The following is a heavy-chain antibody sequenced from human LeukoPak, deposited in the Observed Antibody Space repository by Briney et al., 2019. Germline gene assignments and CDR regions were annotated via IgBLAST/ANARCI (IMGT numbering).Heavy chain of an antibody. V-gene: IGHV4-30-4*01. CDR3: ARAGRGGYVEFVY. CDR1: GGSISSGDYY. CDR2: IYYSGST. D-gene: IGHD5-12*01. Sequence: SSETLSLTCTVSGGSISSGDYYWSWIRQPPGKSLEWIGYIYYSGSTYYNPSLKSRVTISVDTSKNQFSLKLSSVTAADTAVYYCARAGRGGYVEFVYWGQGTLVTVSS. J-gene: IGHJ4*02.